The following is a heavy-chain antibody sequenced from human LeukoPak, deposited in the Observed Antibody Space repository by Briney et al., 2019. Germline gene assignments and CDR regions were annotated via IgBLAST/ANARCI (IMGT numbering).Heavy chain of an antibody. Sequence: SETLSLTCTVSGGSISSYYWSWIRQPPGKGLEWIGYIYYSGSANYHPSLKSRVTISVDTSKNQFSLKLSSVTAADTAVYYCARGGGSSSWYLPHYYYYYMDVWGKGTTVTISS. D-gene: IGHD6-13*01. V-gene: IGHV4-59*01. CDR2: IYYSGSA. J-gene: IGHJ6*03. CDR1: GGSISSYY. CDR3: ARGGGSSSWYLPHYYYYYMDV.